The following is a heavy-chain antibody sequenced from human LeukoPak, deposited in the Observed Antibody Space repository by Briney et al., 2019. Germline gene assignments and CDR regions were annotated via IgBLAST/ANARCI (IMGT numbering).Heavy chain of an antibody. J-gene: IGHJ6*04. V-gene: IGHV4-59*01. CDR1: GGSISSYY. CDR2: IYYSGSI. Sequence: SETLSLTCTVSGGSISSYYWSWIRQPPGKGLEWIGYIYYSGSINYNPSLKSRVTISVDTSKNQFSLKLSSVTAADTAVYYCARDSVVVVAATRTYYYGMDVWGKGTTVTVSS. D-gene: IGHD2-15*01. CDR3: ARDSVVVVAATRTYYYGMDV.